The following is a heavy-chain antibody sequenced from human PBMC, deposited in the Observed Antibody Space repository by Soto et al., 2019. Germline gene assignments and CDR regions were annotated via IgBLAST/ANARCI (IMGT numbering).Heavy chain of an antibody. J-gene: IGHJ6*02. Sequence: QVQLVESGGGVVQPGRSLRLSCAASGFTFSSYGMHWVRQAPGKGLEWVAVISYDGSNKYYADSVKGRFTISRDNSKNTLYLQMNSLRAEDTPVYYCAKDLLLWFGELSAYYYYGMDVWGQGTTVTVSS. CDR3: AKDLLLWFGELSAYYYYGMDV. CDR1: GFTFSSYG. CDR2: ISYDGSNK. V-gene: IGHV3-30*18. D-gene: IGHD3-10*01.